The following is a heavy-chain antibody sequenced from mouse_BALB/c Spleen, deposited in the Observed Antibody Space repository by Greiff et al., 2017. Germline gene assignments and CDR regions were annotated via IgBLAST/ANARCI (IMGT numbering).Heavy chain of an antibody. V-gene: IGHV5-6-4*01. Sequence: DVQLVESGGGLVKPGGSLKLSCAASGFTFSSYTMSWVRQTPEKRLEWVATISSGGSYTYYPDSVKGRFTISRDTAKNTLYLQMSSLKSEDTAMYYCTRDSGGYYPYWYFDVGGAGTTVTVSS. D-gene: IGHD2-3*01. CDR2: ISSGGSYT. J-gene: IGHJ1*01. CDR3: TRDSGGYYPYWYFDV. CDR1: GFTFSSYT.